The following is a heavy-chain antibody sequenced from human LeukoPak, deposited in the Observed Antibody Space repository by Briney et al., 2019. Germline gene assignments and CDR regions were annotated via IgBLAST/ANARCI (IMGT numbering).Heavy chain of an antibody. CDR2: IYHSGST. Sequence: SETLSLTCAVSGGSISSSNWWSWVSQPPGKRLEWIGEIYHSGSTNYNPSLKSRVTISVDKSKNQFSLKLSSVTAADTAVYYCARVTISGRSLGGWGQGTLVTVSS. D-gene: IGHD6-19*01. V-gene: IGHV4-4*02. CDR3: ARVTISGRSLGG. J-gene: IGHJ4*02. CDR1: GGSISSSNW.